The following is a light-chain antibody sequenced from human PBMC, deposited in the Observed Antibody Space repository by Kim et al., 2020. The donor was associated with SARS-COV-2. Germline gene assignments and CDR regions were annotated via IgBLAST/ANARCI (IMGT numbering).Light chain of an antibody. J-gene: IGLJ2*01. Sequence: SYELTQPRSVSVALGQSATISCGGVLAAAENVHWYQHKPGQPPILLIYRNVIRSSWTSHRFSGSASGNTATLTISSAQVGDEADYYCQIYDSSTKVFGGGTKVTVL. CDR2: RNV. CDR1: LAAAEN. V-gene: IGLV3-9*01. CDR3: QIYDSSTKV.